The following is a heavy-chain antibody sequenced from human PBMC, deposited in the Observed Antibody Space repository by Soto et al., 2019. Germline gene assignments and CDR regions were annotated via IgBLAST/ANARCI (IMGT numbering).Heavy chain of an antibody. Sequence: SETLSLTCTVSGGSISSSIYYWGWIRQPPGKGLEWIGSIYYSGSTYYNPSLKSRVTISVDTSKNQFSLKLSSVTAADTAVYYCAGSPFAAGFDYWGQGTLVT. V-gene: IGHV4-39*01. CDR2: IYYSGST. J-gene: IGHJ4*02. CDR3: AGSPFAAGFDY. CDR1: GGSISSSIYY. D-gene: IGHD3-10*01.